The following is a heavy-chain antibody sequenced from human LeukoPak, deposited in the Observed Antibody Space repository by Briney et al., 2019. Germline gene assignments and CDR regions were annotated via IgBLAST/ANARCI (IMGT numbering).Heavy chain of an antibody. J-gene: IGHJ3*02. V-gene: IGHV1-69*04. CDR1: GGTFSSYA. CDR3: ARDKSLSAAAGTRGAFDI. CDR2: IIPILGIA. Sequence: ASVKVSCKASGGTFSSYAISWVRQAPGQGLEWMGRIIPILGIANYAQKFQGRVTITADKSTSTAYMELSSLRSEDTAVYYCARDKSLSAAAGTRGAFDIWGQGTMVTVSS. D-gene: IGHD6-13*01.